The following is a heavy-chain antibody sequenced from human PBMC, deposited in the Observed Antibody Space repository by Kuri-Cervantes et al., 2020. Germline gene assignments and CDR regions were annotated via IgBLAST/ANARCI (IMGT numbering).Heavy chain of an antibody. D-gene: IGHD5-24*01. CDR3: ARGVWGDGYNLVY. J-gene: IGHJ4*02. Sequence: SETLSLTCTVSGGSISSGSYYWSWIRQPAGKGLEWIGRIYTSGSTNYNPSLKSRVTISVDTSKNQFSLKLSSATAADTAVYYCARGVWGDGYNLVYWGQGTLVTVSS. CDR1: GGSISSGSYY. CDR2: IYTSGST. V-gene: IGHV4-61*02.